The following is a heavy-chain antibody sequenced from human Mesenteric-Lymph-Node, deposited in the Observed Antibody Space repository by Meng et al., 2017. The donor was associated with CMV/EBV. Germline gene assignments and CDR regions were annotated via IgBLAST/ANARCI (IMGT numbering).Heavy chain of an antibody. J-gene: IGHJ4*02. Sequence: LTCAVYGGSFSGYYWSWIRQPPGKGLEWIGEINHSGSTNYNPSLKSRVTISVDTSKNQFSLKLSSVTAADTAVYYCAVRGYSYGYKDYWGQGTLVTVSS. CDR3: AVRGYSYGYKDY. V-gene: IGHV4-34*01. D-gene: IGHD5-18*01. CDR1: GGSFSGYY. CDR2: INHSGST.